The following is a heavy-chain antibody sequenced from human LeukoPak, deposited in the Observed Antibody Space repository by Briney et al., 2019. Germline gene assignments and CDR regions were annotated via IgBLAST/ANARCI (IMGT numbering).Heavy chain of an antibody. D-gene: IGHD5-18*01. Sequence: SETLSLTCAVYGGPFSGYYWSWIRQPPGKGLEWIGEINHSGSTNYNPSLKSRVTISVDTSKNQFSLKLSSVTAADTAVYYCARAHGYAARGLVWFDPWGQGTLVTVSS. CDR2: INHSGST. CDR3: ARAHGYAARGLVWFDP. J-gene: IGHJ5*02. CDR1: GGPFSGYY. V-gene: IGHV4-34*01.